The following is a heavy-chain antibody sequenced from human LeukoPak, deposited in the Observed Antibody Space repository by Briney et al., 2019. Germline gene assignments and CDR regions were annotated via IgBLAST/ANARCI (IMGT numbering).Heavy chain of an antibody. CDR1: GFTFTNFV. V-gene: IGHV3-23*01. Sequence: GGSLRLSCAASGFTFTNFVMTWVRQAPVKALEWVSGISGRGGRTFYADSVKGRFTVSRDNSKNTVYLQMHGLRAEDTALYYCAKDLIPSGNYHGEYLQAWGQGTLVTVSS. D-gene: IGHD1-26*01. J-gene: IGHJ1*01. CDR2: ISGRGGRT. CDR3: AKDLIPSGNYHGEYLQA.